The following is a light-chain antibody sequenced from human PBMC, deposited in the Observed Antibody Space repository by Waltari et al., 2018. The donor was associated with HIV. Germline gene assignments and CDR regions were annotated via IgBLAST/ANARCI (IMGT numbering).Light chain of an antibody. CDR1: EDINKW. J-gene: IGKJ1*01. V-gene: IGKV1-5*03. CDR2: KAT. Sequence: DIQMTQSPSSVSASIGDRVSITCRACEDINKWLAWYQQKPGKAPNLLIYKATILETGVPSRFSGSVSGADFTLTITNLQSDDFATYYCQQYETDSRSFGQGTKV. CDR3: QQYETDSRS.